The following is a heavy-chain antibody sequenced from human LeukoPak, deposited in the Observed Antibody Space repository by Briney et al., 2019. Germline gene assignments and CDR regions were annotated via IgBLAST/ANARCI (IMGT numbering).Heavy chain of an antibody. V-gene: IGHV3-48*03. CDR3: ARGVRGVGYCSGGSCPSSYYGMDV. CDR2: ISSSGSTI. J-gene: IGHJ6*02. Sequence: GGSLRLSCAASGFTFSSYEMNWVRQAPGKGLEWVSYISSSGSTIYYADSVKGRFTISRDNAKNSLYLQMNSLRAEDTAVYYCARGVRGVGYCSGGSCPSSYYGMDVWGQGTTVTVSS. D-gene: IGHD2-15*01. CDR1: GFTFSSYE.